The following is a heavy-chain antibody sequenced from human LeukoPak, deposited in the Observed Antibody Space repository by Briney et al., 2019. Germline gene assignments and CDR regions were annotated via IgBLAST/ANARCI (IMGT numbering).Heavy chain of an antibody. V-gene: IGHV3-23*01. CDR1: GFAFTNYA. Sequence: HSGGSLRLSCAASGFAFTNYAMNWVRQAPGKGLEWVSAISGSGDGAFYTSSVKGRFTISRDNSKNTLYLQMNSLRAEDTALYYCAKALSASCYMAIDSWGQGTLVTVSS. CDR2: ISGSGDGA. D-gene: IGHD2-2*02. CDR3: AKALSASCYMAIDS. J-gene: IGHJ4*02.